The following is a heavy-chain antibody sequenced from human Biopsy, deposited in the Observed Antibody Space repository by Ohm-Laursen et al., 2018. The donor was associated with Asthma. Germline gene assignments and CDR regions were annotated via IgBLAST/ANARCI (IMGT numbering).Heavy chain of an antibody. CDR1: GYTFTSYY. CDR3: ARAGGLIVGATMGY. J-gene: IGHJ4*02. Sequence: ASVNASCQASGYTFTSYYMDWVRHAPGQGLGWMGIINPSGGSTSYAQKFQGRVTMTRDTSTSTVYMELSSLRSEDTAVYYCARAGGLIVGATMGYWGQGALVTVSS. CDR2: INPSGGST. V-gene: IGHV1-46*01. D-gene: IGHD1-26*01.